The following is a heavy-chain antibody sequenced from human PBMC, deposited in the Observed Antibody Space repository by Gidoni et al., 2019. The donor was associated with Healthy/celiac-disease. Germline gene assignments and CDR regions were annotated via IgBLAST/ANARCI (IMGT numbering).Heavy chain of an antibody. Sequence: QVQLQESGPGLVKPSQTLSLTCTVSGGSISSGGYYWSWRRQHPGKGLEWIGYIYYSGSTYYNPSLKSRVTISVDTSKNQFSLKLSSVTAADTAVYYCARAQGDYGDYWYFDLWGRGTLVTVSS. D-gene: IGHD4-17*01. CDR3: ARAQGDYGDYWYFDL. V-gene: IGHV4-31*03. CDR1: GGSISSGGYY. J-gene: IGHJ2*01. CDR2: IYYSGST.